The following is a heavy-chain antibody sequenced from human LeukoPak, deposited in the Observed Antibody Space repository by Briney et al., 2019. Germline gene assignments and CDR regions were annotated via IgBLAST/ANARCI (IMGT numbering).Heavy chain of an antibody. Sequence: SETLSLTCTVSGGSINSYYWSWIRQSPGKGLEWIGYIHYSGSTKYNPSLMSRVTISVDTSKNQFSLKVTSVTAEDTAVYYFARDLYRYLDYWGQGTLVTVSS. CDR3: ARDLYRYLDY. CDR1: GGSINSYY. J-gene: IGHJ4*02. CDR2: IHYSGST. V-gene: IGHV4-59*01. D-gene: IGHD5-18*01.